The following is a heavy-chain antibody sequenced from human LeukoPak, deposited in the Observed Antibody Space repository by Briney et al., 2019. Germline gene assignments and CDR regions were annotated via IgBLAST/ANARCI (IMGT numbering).Heavy chain of an antibody. CDR1: GGSITNYY. Sequence: SETLSLTCTVSGGSITNYYWTWIRQPAGKGLEWIGHIYSSESTSYNPSLKSQVTMSVDTSMNQFSLKLSSVTAADTAVYHCARGRIFYDSTGYFIWGQGTMVTVSS. CDR3: ARGRIFYDSTGYFI. CDR2: IYSSEST. V-gene: IGHV4-4*07. D-gene: IGHD3-22*01. J-gene: IGHJ3*02.